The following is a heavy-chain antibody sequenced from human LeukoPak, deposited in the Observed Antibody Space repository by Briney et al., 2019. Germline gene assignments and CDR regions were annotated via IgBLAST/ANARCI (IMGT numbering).Heavy chain of an antibody. CDR1: GFTFSTYG. Sequence: GSLRLSCAASGFTFSTYGMHWVRQAPGKGLEWVAFIRYDGTNEYYADSVKGRFTISRDNSKNTLYLQMNSLRAEDTAVYYCATKKGHYFDSWGQGTLVTVSS. CDR2: IRYDGTNE. J-gene: IGHJ4*02. V-gene: IGHV3-30*02. CDR3: ATKKGHYFDS.